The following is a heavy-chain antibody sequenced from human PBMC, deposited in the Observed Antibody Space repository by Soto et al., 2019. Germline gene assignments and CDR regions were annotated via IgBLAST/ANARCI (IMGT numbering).Heavy chain of an antibody. Sequence: GGSLRLSCATSGFSFSSYGMHWVRQVPGKRLEWVAFIWYDGSKKYYADSVKGRFTISRDNSKNTLYLQVNSLRVEDTAVYYCARDRVYYGSGSYFPYDAFDIWGQGTMVTVSS. D-gene: IGHD3-10*01. J-gene: IGHJ3*02. V-gene: IGHV3-33*01. CDR3: ARDRVYYGSGSYFPYDAFDI. CDR2: IWYDGSKK. CDR1: GFSFSSYG.